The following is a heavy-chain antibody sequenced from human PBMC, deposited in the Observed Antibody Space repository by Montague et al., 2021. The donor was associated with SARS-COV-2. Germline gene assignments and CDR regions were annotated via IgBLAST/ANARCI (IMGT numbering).Heavy chain of an antibody. CDR1: GFPFSSYS. CDR3: AKQTGAQTSYYYYGMDV. CDR2: ISYDGSYK. Sequence: SLRLSCAASGFPFSSYSMHWVRQSPGKGLEWVALISYDGSYKYCADSVKGRFTISRDNSKNTLYLQMNSLRGEDTAVYYCAKQTGAQTSYYYYGMDVWGQETTVTVSS. J-gene: IGHJ6*02. V-gene: IGHV3-30*18. D-gene: IGHD1-14*01.